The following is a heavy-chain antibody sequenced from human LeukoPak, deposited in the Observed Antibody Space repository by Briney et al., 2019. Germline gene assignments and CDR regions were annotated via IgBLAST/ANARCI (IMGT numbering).Heavy chain of an antibody. J-gene: IGHJ4*02. V-gene: IGHV3-11*06. CDR2: ISSSSSNR. CDR3: VKGKGGYYYGSGSYYTD. CDR1: VFTFSDYY. D-gene: IGHD3-10*01. Sequence: AGGSLRLSCAASVFTFSDYYMSWIRQAPGKGLEWVSYISSSSSNRNYADSVKGRFTISRDNAKNSLYLQMNSLRAEDTVVHYCVKGKGGYYYGSGSYYTDWGQGTLVTVSS.